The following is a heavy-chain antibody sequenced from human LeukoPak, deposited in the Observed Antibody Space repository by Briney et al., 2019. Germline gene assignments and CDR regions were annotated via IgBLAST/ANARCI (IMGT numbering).Heavy chain of an antibody. J-gene: IGHJ3*02. CDR3: ARARGFDI. D-gene: IGHD3-10*01. CDR2: IKHDGSEK. Sequence: PGGSLRLSCAGSGFTFSDFWMTWVRQAPGRGLEWVANIKHDGSEKYYGDSVKGRFTISRDNAENSLYLQMNSLRAEDTAVYYCARARGFDIWGQGTMVTVSS. CDR1: GFTFSDFW. V-gene: IGHV3-7*01.